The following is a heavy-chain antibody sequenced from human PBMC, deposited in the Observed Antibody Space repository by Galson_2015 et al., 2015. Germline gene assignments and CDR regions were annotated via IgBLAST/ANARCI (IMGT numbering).Heavy chain of an antibody. D-gene: IGHD1/OR15-1a*01. Sequence: SLRLSCAASGFTFSNSAMPWVRQAPGQGLEWVAALGGTGAKTYYSESAKGRLTVSRDNSKNTLFLQMNSLTADDTALYYRARVRGTSWNKGDWLDPWGQGTLVTVSS. V-gene: IGHV3-23*01. CDR1: GFTFSNSA. CDR3: ARVRGTSWNKGDWLDP. J-gene: IGHJ5*02. CDR2: LGGTGAKT.